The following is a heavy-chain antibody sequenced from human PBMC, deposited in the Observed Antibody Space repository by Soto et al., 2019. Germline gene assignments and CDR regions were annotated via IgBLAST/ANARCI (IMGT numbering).Heavy chain of an antibody. CDR1: GYSFSTYA. J-gene: IGHJ4*02. CDR2: INGGHGNT. CDR3: ARGGYDYFMVVDY. Sequence: QVQLVQSGAEVKKPGASVKVSCKASGYSFSTYAVHWVRQAPGQRLEWMGWINGGHGNTKYSQKFQGRVTITRDTLASTAYMELSSLRSEDTAVYFCARGGYDYFMVVDYWGQGTLVTVSS. V-gene: IGHV1-3*01. D-gene: IGHD5-12*01.